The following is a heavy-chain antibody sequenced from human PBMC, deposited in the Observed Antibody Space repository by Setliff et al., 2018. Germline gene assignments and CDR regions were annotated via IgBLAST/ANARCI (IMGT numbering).Heavy chain of an antibody. CDR1: GGSISSSSYY. D-gene: IGHD2-21*01. CDR3: ASNRLFG. CDR2: INHSGST. V-gene: IGHV4-39*07. J-gene: IGHJ4*02. Sequence: SETLSLTCTVSGGSISSSSYYWGWIRQPPGKGLEWIGEINHSGSTNYNPSLKSRVTISVDTSKNQFSLKLSSVTAADTAVYYCASNRLFGWGQGTLVTVSS.